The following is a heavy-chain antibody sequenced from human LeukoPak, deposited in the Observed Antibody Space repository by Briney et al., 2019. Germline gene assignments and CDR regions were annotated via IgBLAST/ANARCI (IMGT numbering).Heavy chain of an antibody. CDR2: TNGDGSDA. Sequence: GGSLRLSCAASGFTLSNSWMHWVRQAPGKGLVWVSRTNGDGSDASYADSVKGRFTISRDSATNTLYLQMNSLRAEDTAIYYCVRDGEYSHGIDFDYWGQGTLVTVSP. D-gene: IGHD5-18*01. J-gene: IGHJ4*02. CDR1: GFTLSNSW. CDR3: VRDGEYSHGIDFDY. V-gene: IGHV3-74*01.